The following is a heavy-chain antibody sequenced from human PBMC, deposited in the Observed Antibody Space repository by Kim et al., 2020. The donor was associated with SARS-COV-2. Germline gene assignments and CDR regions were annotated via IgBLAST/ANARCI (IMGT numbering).Heavy chain of an antibody. CDR3: ARRVFSSSCYDY. Sequence: SETLSLTCAVSGGSISSSNWWSWVRQPPGKGLEWIGEIYHSGCTNYNPSLKSRVTISVDKSKNQFSLKLSSVTAADTAVYYCARRVFSSSCYDYWGQGTLVTVSS. D-gene: IGHD6-13*01. CDR1: GGSISSSNW. V-gene: IGHV4-4*02. CDR2: IYHSGCT. J-gene: IGHJ4*02.